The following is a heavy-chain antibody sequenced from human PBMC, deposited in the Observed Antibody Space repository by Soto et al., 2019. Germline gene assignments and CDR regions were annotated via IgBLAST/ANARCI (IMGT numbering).Heavy chain of an antibody. V-gene: IGHV3-33*01. CDR1: GFTFSSYG. Sequence: GGSLRLSCAASGFTFSSYGMHWVRQAPGKGLEWVAVIWYDGSNKCYADSVKGRFTISRDNSKNTLYLQMNSLRAEDTAVYYCARASGHILTGYYLTPFDPWGQGTLVTVSS. J-gene: IGHJ5*02. CDR3: ARASGHILTGYYLTPFDP. CDR2: IWYDGSNK. D-gene: IGHD3-9*01.